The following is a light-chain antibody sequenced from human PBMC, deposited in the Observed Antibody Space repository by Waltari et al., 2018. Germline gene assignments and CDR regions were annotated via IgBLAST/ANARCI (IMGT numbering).Light chain of an antibody. J-gene: IGKJ4*01. CDR2: GAS. Sequence: ELVLTQSPGTLYLSPGDTTTLSCRASQSLNRKFLAWDQQRPGQTPRLLIDGASTRAIGTPDRFRGSGSGIDFTLTISRLQPDDFAVYYCQQYGTSPVTFGGGTKVEIK. CDR1: QSLNRKF. CDR3: QQYGTSPVT. V-gene: IGKV3-20*01.